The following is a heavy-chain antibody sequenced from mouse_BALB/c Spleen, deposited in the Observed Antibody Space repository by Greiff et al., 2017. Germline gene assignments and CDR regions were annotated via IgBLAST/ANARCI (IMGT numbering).Heavy chain of an antibody. Sequence: QVQLQQPGAELVRPGASVKLSCKASGYSFTSYWMNWVKQRLGQGLEWIGMFHPSDSETSLNQKFKDKATLTVDKSSSTAYMQLSCTTSEDSAVYDCARTRYYSDCDFDYWGQGTTLTVSS. J-gene: IGHJ2*01. V-gene: IGHV1S82*01. CDR2: FHPSDSET. CDR3: ARTRYYSDCDFDY. D-gene: IGHD2-12*01. CDR1: GYSFTSYW.